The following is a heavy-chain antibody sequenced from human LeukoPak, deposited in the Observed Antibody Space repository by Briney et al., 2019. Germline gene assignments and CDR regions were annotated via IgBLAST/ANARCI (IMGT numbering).Heavy chain of an antibody. Sequence: GESLKISCKGSGYSFTSYWIGWVRPMPGKGLEWMGIIYPGDSDTRYSPSFQGQVTISADKSISTAYLQWSSLKASDTAMYYCARRITMVRGVSTYFDYWGQGTLVTVSS. CDR3: ARRITMVRGVSTYFDY. CDR1: GYSFTSYW. D-gene: IGHD3-10*01. V-gene: IGHV5-51*01. CDR2: IYPGDSDT. J-gene: IGHJ4*02.